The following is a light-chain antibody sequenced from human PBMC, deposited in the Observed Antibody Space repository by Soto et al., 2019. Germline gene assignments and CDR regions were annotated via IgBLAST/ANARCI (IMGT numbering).Light chain of an antibody. J-gene: IGKJ5*01. V-gene: IGKV1-12*01. Sequence: RMEKSLSAVSATCEDRGTRTCRASQGISRWVAWYQKKPGRAPELLVYAASSLQSGVPVRFCGSGSRPDFTLSFSRREPEDAVTYSSKLPARLPLPFAEGTRLEI. CDR3: KLPARLPLP. CDR2: AAS. CDR1: QGISRW.